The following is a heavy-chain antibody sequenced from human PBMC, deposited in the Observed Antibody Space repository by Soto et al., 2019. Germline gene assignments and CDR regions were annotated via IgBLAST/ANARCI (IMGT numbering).Heavy chain of an antibody. D-gene: IGHD3-10*01. CDR2: LSYTGNT. CDR1: GGSMSSSSYY. CDR3: ARRSPGRGSGSYGRWFDP. J-gene: IGHJ5*02. V-gene: IGHV4-39*01. Sequence: QLQLQESGPGLVKPSETLSLTCTVSGGSMSSSSYYWGWIRQPPGKGLEWLGSLSYTGNTYYNPSPKSRVTISVDTAKHQFSLNLTAVTAADTVVYYWARRSPGRGSGSYGRWFDPWGKGTLVTVSS.